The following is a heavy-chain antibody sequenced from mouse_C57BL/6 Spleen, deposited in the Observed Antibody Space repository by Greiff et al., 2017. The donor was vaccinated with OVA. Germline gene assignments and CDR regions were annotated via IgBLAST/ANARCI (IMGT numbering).Heavy chain of an antibody. V-gene: IGHV1-82*01. CDR3: ARSGSYYAMDY. CDR2: IYPGDGDT. Sequence: QVQLQQSGPELVKPGASVKISCKASGYAFSSSWMNWVKQRPGQGLEWIGRIYPGDGDTNYNGKFKGKATLTADKSSSTAYLQLSSLTSEDSAVYFCARSGSYYAMDYWGQGTSVTVSS. J-gene: IGHJ4*01. CDR1: GYAFSSSW. D-gene: IGHD4-1*01.